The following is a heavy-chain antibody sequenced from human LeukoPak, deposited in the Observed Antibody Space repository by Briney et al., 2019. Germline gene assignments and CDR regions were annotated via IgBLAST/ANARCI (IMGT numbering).Heavy chain of an antibody. CDR2: INTDGGST. J-gene: IGHJ4*02. V-gene: IGHV3-74*01. Sequence: PGGSLRLSCAASGFTFSSYWMHWVRQAPGKGLVWVSRINTDGGSTSYADSVKGRFTISRDNSKNTLYLQMNSLRAEDTAVYYCAKDSGYYDSSGYYLTGPFDYWGQGTLVTVSS. CDR3: AKDSGYYDSSGYYLTGPFDY. CDR1: GFTFSSYW. D-gene: IGHD3-22*01.